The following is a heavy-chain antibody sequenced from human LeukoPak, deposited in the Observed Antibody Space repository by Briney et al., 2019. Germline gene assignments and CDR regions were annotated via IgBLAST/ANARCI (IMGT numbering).Heavy chain of an antibody. CDR3: ARDLHGSGTWDWFDP. D-gene: IGHD3-10*01. V-gene: IGHV4-4*07. CDR1: GGSINSCY. Sequence: PSETLSLTCSVSGGSINSCYWSWIRQPAGKGLDWIGRVYTSGSTNYNPSLKSRVTMSVDTSKNQFSLRLSSVTAADTAVYYCARDLHGSGTWDWFDPWGQGTLVTVSS. J-gene: IGHJ5*02. CDR2: VYTSGST.